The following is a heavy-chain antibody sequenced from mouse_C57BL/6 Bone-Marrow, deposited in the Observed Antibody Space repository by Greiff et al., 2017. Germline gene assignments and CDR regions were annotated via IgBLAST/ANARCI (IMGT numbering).Heavy chain of an antibody. J-gene: IGHJ4*01. V-gene: IGHV1-5*01. CDR1: GYTFTSYW. CDR2: IYPGNSDT. CDR3: TITTGVDYAMDY. Sequence: EVQLQQSGTVLARPGASVKMSCKTSGYTFTSYWMHWVKQRPGQGLEWIGAIYPGNSDTSYNQKFKGKAKLTAVTSASTAYMKLSSLTSEDSAVYDCTITTGVDYAMDYWGKGTSVTVSS. D-gene: IGHD1-1*01.